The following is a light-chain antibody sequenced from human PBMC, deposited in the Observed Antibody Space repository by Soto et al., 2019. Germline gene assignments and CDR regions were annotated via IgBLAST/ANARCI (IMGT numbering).Light chain of an antibody. CDR1: QAISSN. CDR2: GAS. V-gene: IGKV3-15*01. J-gene: IGKJ4*01. CDR3: QHYNNWLGT. Sequence: EIVLTQSPATLSLSPGERATLSCRANQAISSNLAWYKQKPGQAPRLLIYGASTRATGIPDRFSGSGSGTEFTLTISSLKSEDFEVYYCQHYNNWLGTFGGGTKVDIK.